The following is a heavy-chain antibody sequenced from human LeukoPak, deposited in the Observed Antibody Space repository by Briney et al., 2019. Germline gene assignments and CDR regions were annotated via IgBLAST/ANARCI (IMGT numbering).Heavy chain of an antibody. V-gene: IGHV1-18*04. CDR1: GYTFTGYY. J-gene: IGHJ3*02. CDR2: ISAYNGNT. CDR3: AGSINDAFDIWGQGTMVAFDI. D-gene: IGHD4/OR15-4a*01. Sequence: ASVKVSCKASGYTFTGYYMHWVRQAPGQGLEWMGWISAYNGNTNYAQKLQGRVTMTTDTSTSTACMELRSLRSDDTAVYYCAGSINDAFDIWGQGTMVAFDIWGQGTMVTVSS.